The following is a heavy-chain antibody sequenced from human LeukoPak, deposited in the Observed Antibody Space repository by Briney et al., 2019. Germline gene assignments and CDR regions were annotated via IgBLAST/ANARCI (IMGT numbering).Heavy chain of an antibody. CDR3: ARPGAYCSSTSCYLVGRREYYFDY. CDR1: GGSISSYY. D-gene: IGHD2-2*01. CDR2: IYYSGST. J-gene: IGHJ4*01. V-gene: IGHV4-59*12. Sequence: SETLSLTCTVSGGSISSYYWSWIRQPPGKGLEWIGYIYYSGSTNYNPSLKSRVTISVDTSKNQFSLKLSSVTAADTAVYYCARPGAYCSSTSCYLVGRREYYFDYWGQGTLVTVSS.